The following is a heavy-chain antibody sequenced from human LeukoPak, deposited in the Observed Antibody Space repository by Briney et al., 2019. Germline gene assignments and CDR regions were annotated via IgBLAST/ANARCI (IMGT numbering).Heavy chain of an antibody. D-gene: IGHD4-17*01. V-gene: IGHV3-9*01. Sequence: GRPLRLSCAASGFNFDDYAMHWVRQAPGKGLEWVSGISWNSGNIAYAASVKGRFTISRDSAKTSLYLQINNLRAEDTALYYCAKAHDYGDYAGFDYWGQGTLVSVSS. CDR1: GFNFDDYA. J-gene: IGHJ4*02. CDR2: ISWNSGNI. CDR3: AKAHDYGDYAGFDY.